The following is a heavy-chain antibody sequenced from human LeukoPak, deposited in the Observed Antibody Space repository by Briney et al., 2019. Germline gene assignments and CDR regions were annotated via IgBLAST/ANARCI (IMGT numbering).Heavy chain of an antibody. CDR1: GGSISSYY. J-gene: IGHJ3*02. CDR2: IYYSGST. CDR3: AGEPTTVVTPSAFDI. Sequence: SETLSLTCTVSGGSISSYYWSWIRQPPGKGLEWIGYIYYSGSTNYNPSLKSRVTISVDTSKNQFSLKLSSVTAADTAVYYCAGEPTTVVTPSAFDIWGQGTMVTVSS. D-gene: IGHD4-23*01. V-gene: IGHV4-59*01.